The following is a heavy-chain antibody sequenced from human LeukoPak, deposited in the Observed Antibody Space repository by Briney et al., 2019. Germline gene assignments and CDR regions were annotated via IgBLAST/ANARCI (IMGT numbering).Heavy chain of an antibody. CDR3: ARTSYSSGWYFDY. J-gene: IGHJ4*02. Sequence: PGGSLRLSGAASGFTFSDYSMSWIRQAPGKGLEWISYISSSGSTIYYADSVKGRFTISRDNAKNSLYLQMNSLRAEDTAVYYCARTSYSSGWYFDYWAREPWSPSPQ. CDR1: GFTFSDYS. CDR2: ISSSGSTI. D-gene: IGHD6-19*01. V-gene: IGHV3-11*04.